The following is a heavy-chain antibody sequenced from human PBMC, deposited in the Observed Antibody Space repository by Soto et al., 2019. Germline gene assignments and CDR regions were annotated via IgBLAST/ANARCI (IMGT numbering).Heavy chain of an antibody. Sequence: QVQLVESGGGVVQPGRSLRLSCAASGFTFSNYGMHWVRQAPDKGLEWVAVIWYDESNKYYADSVNGRFTISRDNSKNTLYLQMNSLRAEDTAVYYCARDDIPGRAVAIYGMDVWGQGTTVTVSS. CDR3: ARDDIPGRAVAIYGMDV. V-gene: IGHV3-33*01. J-gene: IGHJ6*02. D-gene: IGHD6-19*01. CDR1: GFTFSNYG. CDR2: IWYDESNK.